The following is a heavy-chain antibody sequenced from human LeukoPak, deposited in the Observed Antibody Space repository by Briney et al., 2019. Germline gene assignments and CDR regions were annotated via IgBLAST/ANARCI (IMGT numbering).Heavy chain of an antibody. D-gene: IGHD1-20*01. Sequence: ASVKVSCTASGYTFTGYYMHWVRQAPGQGLEWMGWINPNSGATNYAQKFQGWVTMTRDTSISTAYMELSRLRSDDTAVYYCARGGITGTTRGPTRLNDAFDIWGQGTMVTVSS. V-gene: IGHV1-2*04. CDR1: GYTFTGYY. J-gene: IGHJ3*02. CDR2: INPNSGAT. CDR3: ARGGITGTTRGPTRLNDAFDI.